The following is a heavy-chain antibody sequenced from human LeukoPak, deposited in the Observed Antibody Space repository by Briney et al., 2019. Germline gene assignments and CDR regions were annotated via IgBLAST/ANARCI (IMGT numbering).Heavy chain of an antibody. J-gene: IGHJ4*02. CDR2: INPNSGGT. CDR3: ARGRRAGTSDY. V-gene: IGHV1-2*02. D-gene: IGHD6-19*01. CDR1: GYTFSGYY. Sequence: ASVKVSCKASGYTFSGYYMHWVRQAPGQGLEWMGWINPNSGGTNYAQRFQGRVIMTRDTSISTAYMEVSRLRSDDTAVYYCARGRRAGTSDYWGQGTLVTVSS.